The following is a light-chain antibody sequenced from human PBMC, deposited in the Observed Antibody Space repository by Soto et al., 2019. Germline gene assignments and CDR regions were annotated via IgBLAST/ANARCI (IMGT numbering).Light chain of an antibody. J-gene: IGLJ2*01. CDR1: SSDVGAYNY. CDR2: GVS. Sequence: QSVLTQPASVSGSPGQSITISCSGTSSDVGAYNYVSWYQQHPGKAPKLMIYGVSDRPSGLSNRFSGSKSGNTASLTISGLQAEDEADYYCRSYTSTSTVVFGGGTKVTVL. CDR3: RSYTSTSTVV. V-gene: IGLV2-14*01.